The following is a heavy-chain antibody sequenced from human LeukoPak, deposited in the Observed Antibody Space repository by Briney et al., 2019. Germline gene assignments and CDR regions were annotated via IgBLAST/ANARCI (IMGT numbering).Heavy chain of an antibody. CDR2: IYTSGST. D-gene: IGHD6-13*01. Sequence: SETLSLTCTVSGGSISSYYWSWIRQPAGKGLEWIGRIYTSGSTNYNPSLKSRVTISVDTSKNQFSLKLSSVTAADTAVYYCARADYSSSWSHYYYYMDVWGKGTTVTVSS. CDR1: GGSISSYY. V-gene: IGHV4-4*07. J-gene: IGHJ6*03. CDR3: ARADYSSSWSHYYYYMDV.